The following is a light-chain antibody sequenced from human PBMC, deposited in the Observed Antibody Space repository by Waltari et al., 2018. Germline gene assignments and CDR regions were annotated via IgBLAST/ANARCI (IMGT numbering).Light chain of an antibody. J-gene: IGKJ4*01. Sequence: DIQMTQSPSSVSASVGARVAITCRASQGISSRLAWFQQKPGKAPKLLISATSSLQSGVPSRFSGSGSGTEFTLTISSLQPEDFATYYCQQANSFPPTFGGGTKVEIK. CDR2: ATS. CDR1: QGISSR. CDR3: QQANSFPPT. V-gene: IGKV1-12*01.